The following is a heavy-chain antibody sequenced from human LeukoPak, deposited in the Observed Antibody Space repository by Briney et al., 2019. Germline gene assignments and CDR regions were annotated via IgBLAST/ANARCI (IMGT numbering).Heavy chain of an antibody. CDR2: ST. Sequence: STNDMNSAQGRFTISRDNSKNTLYLQMHSLRAEDTATYFCAKGGYFAFDFWGQGTMVTVSS. V-gene: IGHV3-23*01. CDR3: AKGGYFAFDF. D-gene: IGHD2-2*03. J-gene: IGHJ3*01.